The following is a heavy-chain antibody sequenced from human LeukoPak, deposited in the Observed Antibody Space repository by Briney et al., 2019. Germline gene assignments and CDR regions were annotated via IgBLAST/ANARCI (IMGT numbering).Heavy chain of an antibody. V-gene: IGHV1-8*02. CDR1: GYTFTSYG. CDR3: ARGSGGSYYYYYYGMDV. Sequence: GASVKVSCKASGYTFTSYGISWVRQAPGQGLEWMGWMNPNSGNTGYAQKFQGRVTMTRNTSISTAYMELSSLRSEDTAVYYCARGSGGSYYYYYYGMDVWGQGTTVTVSS. D-gene: IGHD1-26*01. CDR2: MNPNSGNT. J-gene: IGHJ6*02.